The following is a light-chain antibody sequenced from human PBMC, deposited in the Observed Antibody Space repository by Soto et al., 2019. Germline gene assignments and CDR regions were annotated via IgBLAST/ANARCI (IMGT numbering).Light chain of an antibody. CDR1: SSDVGGYNY. Sequence: QSALTQPASVSGSPGQSITISCTGTSSDVGGYNYVSWYQQHPGKAPKLMIYEVSNRPSGVPNRFSGSKSGNTASLTISGLQAEDEADYYCSSYTSSITLDVFGTGTKLTVL. V-gene: IGLV2-14*01. J-gene: IGLJ1*01. CDR3: SSYTSSITLDV. CDR2: EVS.